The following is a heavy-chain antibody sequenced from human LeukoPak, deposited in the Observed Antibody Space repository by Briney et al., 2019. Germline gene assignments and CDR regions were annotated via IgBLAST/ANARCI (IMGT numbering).Heavy chain of an antibody. V-gene: IGHV4-39*07. CDR3: ARDHGMGAYSYGYPYNWFDP. Sequence: PSETLSLTCTVSGGSISSSSYYWGWIRQPPGKGLEWIGSIYHSGSTYYNPSLKSRVTISVDTSKNQFSLKLSSVTAADTAVYYCARDHGMGAYSYGYPYNWFDPWGQGTLVTVSS. CDR1: GGSISSSSYY. D-gene: IGHD5-18*01. CDR2: IYHSGST. J-gene: IGHJ5*02.